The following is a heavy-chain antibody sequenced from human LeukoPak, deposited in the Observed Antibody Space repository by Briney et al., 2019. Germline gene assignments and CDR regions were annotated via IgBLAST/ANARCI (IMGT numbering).Heavy chain of an antibody. CDR1: GLTFRRHW. D-gene: IGHD3-16*01. V-gene: IGHV3-74*01. CDR3: ARNIWGFDY. J-gene: IGHJ4*02. Sequence: GGSLRLSCAASGLTFRRHWMHWVRPDPPRGLLWVSRVDSFGSTILYADFVKGRFIISRDNAKNTLHLEMNSLTQQDTAVYYCARNIWGFDYWGRGALVSDSS. CDR2: VDSFGSTI.